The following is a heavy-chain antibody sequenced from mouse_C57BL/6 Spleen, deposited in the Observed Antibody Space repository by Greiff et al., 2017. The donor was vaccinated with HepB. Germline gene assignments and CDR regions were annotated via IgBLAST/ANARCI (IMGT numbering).Heavy chain of an antibody. V-gene: IGHV1-9*01. Sequence: VKLQESGAELMKPGASVKLSCKATGYTFTGYWIEWVKQRPGHGLEWIGEILPGSGSTHYNEKFKGKATFTADTSSNTAYMQLSSLTTEDSAIYYCARGPYYYGSSYKFAYWGQGTLVTVSA. D-gene: IGHD1-1*01. CDR1: GYTFTGYW. J-gene: IGHJ3*01. CDR3: ARGPYYYGSSYKFAY. CDR2: ILPGSGST.